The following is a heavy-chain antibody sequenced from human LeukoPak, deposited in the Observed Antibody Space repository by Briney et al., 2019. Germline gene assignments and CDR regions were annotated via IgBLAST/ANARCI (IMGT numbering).Heavy chain of an antibody. CDR2: INHSGST. Sequence: ASETLSLTCAVYGGSFSAYYWSWIRQPPGKGLEWIGEINHSGSTNYNPSLKSRVTISVDTSKNQFSLSLSSVTAADTAVYYCARRSTGSGWYVWFDPWGQGTLVTVSS. J-gene: IGHJ5*02. D-gene: IGHD6-19*01. CDR1: GGSFSAYY. CDR3: ARRSTGSGWYVWFDP. V-gene: IGHV4-34*01.